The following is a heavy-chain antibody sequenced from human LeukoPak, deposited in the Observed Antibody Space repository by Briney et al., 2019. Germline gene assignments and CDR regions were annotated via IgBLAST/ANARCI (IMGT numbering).Heavy chain of an antibody. CDR1: GFTFSSYA. D-gene: IGHD5-24*01. CDR2: IGASGSST. Sequence: GGSLRLSCAVSGFTFSSYAMNWVRQAPGKGLEWVSAIGASGSSTSYADSVKGRFTISRDNAKNSLYLQMSSLRDDDTAVYYCTRDRGWQQFDYWGQGTLVTVSS. V-gene: IGHV3-23*01. CDR3: TRDRGWQQFDY. J-gene: IGHJ4*02.